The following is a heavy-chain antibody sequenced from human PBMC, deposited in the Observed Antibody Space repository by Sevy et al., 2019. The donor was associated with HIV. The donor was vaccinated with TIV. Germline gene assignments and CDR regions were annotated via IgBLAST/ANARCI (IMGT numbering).Heavy chain of an antibody. CDR3: ARSSPGYCTGGVCRPTDYYYGMDV. J-gene: IGHJ6*02. CDR2: VYDSGST. Sequence: SETLSLTCTVSGASITSKYWSWIRQTPGKGLEWIGYVYDSGSTNYNPSLKSRVTISIDTSRKQFSLSLRSVTAADTAVYYCARSSPGYCTGGVCRPTDYYYGMDVWGQGTTVTVSS. D-gene: IGHD2-8*02. V-gene: IGHV4-59*13. CDR1: GASITSKY.